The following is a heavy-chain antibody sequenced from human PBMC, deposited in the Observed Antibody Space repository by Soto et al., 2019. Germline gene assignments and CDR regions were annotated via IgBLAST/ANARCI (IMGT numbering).Heavy chain of an antibody. J-gene: IGHJ6*02. CDR1: GYTFTSYG. CDR3: ARDMAPLGFSHTVTLRPRDYYYYGMDV. D-gene: IGHD4-4*01. V-gene: IGHV1-18*01. Sequence: ASVKVSCKASGYTFTSYGISWVRQAPGQGLEWMGWISAYNGNTNYAQKLQGRVTMTTDTSTSTAYMELRSLGSDDTAVYYCARDMAPLGFSHTVTLRPRDYYYYGMDVWGQGTTVTVSS. CDR2: ISAYNGNT.